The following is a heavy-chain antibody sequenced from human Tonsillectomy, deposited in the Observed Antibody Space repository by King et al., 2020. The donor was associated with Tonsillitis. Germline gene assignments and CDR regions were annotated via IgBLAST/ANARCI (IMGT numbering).Heavy chain of an antibody. Sequence: VQLVESGGGVVQPGRSLRLSCAASGFTFSSYGMHWVRQAPGTGLEGVAVISCDGSNKYYADSVKGRFTISRDNSKNTLYLQMNSMRAEDTAVYYCAKGSGDYWGQGTLVTVSS. CDR3: AKGSGDY. CDR2: ISCDGSNK. D-gene: IGHD3-10*01. J-gene: IGHJ4*02. V-gene: IGHV3-30*18. CDR1: GFTFSSYG.